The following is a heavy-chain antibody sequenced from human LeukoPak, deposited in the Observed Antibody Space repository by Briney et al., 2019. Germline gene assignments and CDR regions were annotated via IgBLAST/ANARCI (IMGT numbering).Heavy chain of an antibody. CDR1: GGSISGYY. J-gene: IGHJ4*02. CDR2: INHGGST. Sequence: SETLSLTCAVYGGSISGYYWSWIRQPPGKGLEWIGEINHGGSTNYNPSLKSRVTISVDTSKNQFSLNLSSVPAADTAVYYCARDRDWNYGFDYWGQGTLVTVSS. V-gene: IGHV4-34*01. D-gene: IGHD1-7*01. CDR3: ARDRDWNYGFDY.